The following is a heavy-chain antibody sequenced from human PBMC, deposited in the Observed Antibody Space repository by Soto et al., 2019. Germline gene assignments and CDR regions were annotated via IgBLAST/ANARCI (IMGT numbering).Heavy chain of an antibody. CDR1: GFNSSTYW. J-gene: IGHJ4*02. V-gene: IGHV3-74*01. D-gene: IGHD6-19*01. CDR3: ARAQAVAGTGGYY. CDR2: MSSDGSSI. Sequence: GGSLRLSCEASGFNSSTYWMPWVRQAPGKGLLWVSRMSSDGSSISYADSVKGRFTISRDNAKSTLFLQMNSLRAEDTAVYYCARAQAVAGTGGYYWGLGTLVTVSS.